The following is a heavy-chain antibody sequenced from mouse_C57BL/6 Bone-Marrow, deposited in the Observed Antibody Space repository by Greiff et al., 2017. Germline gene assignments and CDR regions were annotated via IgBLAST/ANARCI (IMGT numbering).Heavy chain of an antibody. CDR3: ARNYYCSGSWFAY. J-gene: IGHJ3*01. D-gene: IGHD1-1*01. CDR2: IWSGGST. Sequence: VKVVESGPGLVQPSQSLSITCTVSGFSLTSYGVHWVRQSPGKGLEWLGVIWSGGSTDYNAAFISRLSISKDNSKSQVFFKMNSLQADDTAIYYCARNYYCSGSWFAYWGQGTLVTVSA. V-gene: IGHV2-2*01. CDR1: GFSLTSYG.